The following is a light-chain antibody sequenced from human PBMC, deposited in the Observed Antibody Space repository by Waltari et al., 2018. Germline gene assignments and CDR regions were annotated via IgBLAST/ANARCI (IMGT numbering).Light chain of an antibody. J-gene: IGLJ3*02. CDR3: ATWDDSPTGRWV. V-gene: IGLV1-44*01. Sequence: QSVLTQPPSASGPPGQRVPISCSGSHSNVGVKVVNCYHQVHGRAPKIVIYRNDQRPSGVPDRFTASKSGTSASRAISGLQSEDEGDYYCATWDDSPTGRWVFGGGTRVTVL. CDR1: HSNVGVKV. CDR2: RND.